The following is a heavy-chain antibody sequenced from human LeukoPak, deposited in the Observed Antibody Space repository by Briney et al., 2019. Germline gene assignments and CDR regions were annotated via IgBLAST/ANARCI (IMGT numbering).Heavy chain of an antibody. D-gene: IGHD3-22*01. Sequence: ASVKVSCKASGYTFTSYGISWVRQAPGQGLEWMGWISAYNGNTNYAQKLQGRVTMTTDTSTSTAYMELRSLRSDDTAVYYCARIVGYYYDCSGYYYRAFDIWGQGTMVTVSS. J-gene: IGHJ3*02. CDR3: ARIVGYYYDCSGYYYRAFDI. CDR1: GYTFTSYG. V-gene: IGHV1-18*01. CDR2: ISAYNGNT.